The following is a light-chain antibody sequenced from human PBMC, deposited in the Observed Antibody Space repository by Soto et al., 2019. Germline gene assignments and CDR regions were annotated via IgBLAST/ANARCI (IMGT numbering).Light chain of an antibody. V-gene: IGKV1-27*01. CDR2: AAS. CDR3: QKYNNAPRT. J-gene: IGKJ1*01. CDR1: QGISNY. Sequence: DIQMTQSPSSLSASVGDTVTITCRASQGISNYLAWYQQKPGQVPNLLIYAASTLQSGVPYRFSGSGSGTDVTLTISSLRPEDVATYYCQKYNNAPRTFGQGTKVEI.